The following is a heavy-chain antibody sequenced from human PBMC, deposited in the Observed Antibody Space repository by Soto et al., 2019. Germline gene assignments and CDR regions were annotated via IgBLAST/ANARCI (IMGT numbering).Heavy chain of an antibody. V-gene: IGHV4-30-4*01. CDR1: GGSISSGDYY. CDR3: ARDNILGILYGGMDV. D-gene: IGHD3-3*01. J-gene: IGHJ6*02. CDR2: IYYSGST. Sequence: TLSLTCTVSGGSISSGDYYWSWIRQPPGKGLEWIGYIYYSGSTYYNPSLKSRVTISVDTSKNQFSLKLSSVTAADTAVYYCARDNILGILYGGMDVWGQGTTVTVSS.